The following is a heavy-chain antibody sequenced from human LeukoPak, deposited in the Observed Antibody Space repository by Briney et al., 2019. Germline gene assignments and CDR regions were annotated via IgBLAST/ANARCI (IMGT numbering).Heavy chain of an antibody. V-gene: IGHV3-11*04. CDR3: ARRYCSGGNCYANFDY. D-gene: IGHD2-15*01. Sequence: GGSLRLSCAASGFTFSDYYMSWIRQAPGKGLEWVSYISSSGSTIYYADSVKGRFTISRDNAKNSLYLQMNSLRAEDTAVYYCARRYCSGGNCYANFDYWGQGTLVTVSS. CDR1: GFTFSDYY. J-gene: IGHJ4*02. CDR2: ISSSGSTI.